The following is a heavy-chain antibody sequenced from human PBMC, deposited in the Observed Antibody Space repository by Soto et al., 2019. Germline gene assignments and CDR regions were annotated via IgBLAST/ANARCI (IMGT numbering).Heavy chain of an antibody. CDR2: TYYRSKWYN. D-gene: IGHD5-18*01. CDR3: ARDTAMVQYYYYGMDV. Sequence: SQTLSLTCAISGDSVSSNSAAWNWIRQSPSRGLEWLGRTYYRSKWYNDYAVSVKSRITINPDTSKNQFSLQPNSVTPEDTAVYYCARDTAMVQYYYYGMDVWGQGTTVTVSS. CDR1: GDSVSSNSAA. V-gene: IGHV6-1*01. J-gene: IGHJ6*02.